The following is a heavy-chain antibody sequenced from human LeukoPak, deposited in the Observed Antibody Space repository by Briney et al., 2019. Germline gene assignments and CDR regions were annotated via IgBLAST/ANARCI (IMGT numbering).Heavy chain of an antibody. CDR2: INSDGSST. CDR3: ARDRRDRSNLNDWPLV. V-gene: IGHV3-74*01. Sequence: GGSLRLSCAASGFTFSSYWMHWVRQAPGKGLVWVSRINSDGSSTSYADSVKGRFTISRDNAQNTLYLQMNSLRAEDTAMYYCARDRRDRSNLNDWPLVWGKGTTVTVSS. J-gene: IGHJ6*04. CDR1: GFTFSSYW. D-gene: IGHD1-1*01.